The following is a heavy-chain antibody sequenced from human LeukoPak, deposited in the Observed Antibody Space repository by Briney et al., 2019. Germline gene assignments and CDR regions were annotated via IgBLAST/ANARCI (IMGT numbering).Heavy chain of an antibody. V-gene: IGHV4-31*03. CDR2: IYYSGST. CDR3: ARGKGVPAPYWYFDL. J-gene: IGHJ2*01. CDR1: GGSISSGGYY. Sequence: PSQTLSLTCTVSGGSISSGGYYWSWIRQHPGKGLEWIGYIYYSGSTYYNPSLKSRVTISVDTSKNQFSLKLSSVTAADTAVYYCARGKGVPAPYWYFDLWGRGTLVTVSS. D-gene: IGHD2-2*01.